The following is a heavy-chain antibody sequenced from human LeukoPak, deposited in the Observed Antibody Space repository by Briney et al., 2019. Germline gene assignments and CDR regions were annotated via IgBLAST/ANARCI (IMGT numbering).Heavy chain of an antibody. V-gene: IGHV3-33*01. J-gene: IGHJ4*02. Sequence: GGSLRLSCAASGFTFSTFGMHWVRQAPGKGLEWVAIIWYDGSDKYYADSVKGRFTVTRDNSKNTLHLQVNSLSAEDTAVYYCARDRGTTSSAGYYFDTWGQGALVTVSS. D-gene: IGHD6-6*01. CDR3: ARDRGTTSSAGYYFDT. CDR1: GFTFSTFG. CDR2: IWYDGSDK.